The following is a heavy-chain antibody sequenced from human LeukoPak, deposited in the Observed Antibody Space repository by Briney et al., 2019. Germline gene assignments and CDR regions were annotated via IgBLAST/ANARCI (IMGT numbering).Heavy chain of an antibody. CDR1: GSTFTNAW. V-gene: IGHV3-15*01. CDR2: IKSKTDGETT. D-gene: IGHD3-10*01. CDR3: TTDLGTYYHGSQRLIPIDY. Sequence: GGSLRLSCVDSGSTFTNAWMSWVRQAPGKGLEWIGRIKSKTDGETTNYAEPVRGRFTISRDDSKSAVYLQMNSLKIEDTAVYYCTTDLGTYYHGSQRLIPIDYWGQGTLVTVSS. J-gene: IGHJ4*02.